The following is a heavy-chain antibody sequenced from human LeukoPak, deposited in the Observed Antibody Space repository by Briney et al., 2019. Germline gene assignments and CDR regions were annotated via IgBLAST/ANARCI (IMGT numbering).Heavy chain of an antibody. CDR2: IYYSGST. J-gene: IGHJ4*02. D-gene: IGHD1-14*01. V-gene: IGHV4-30-4*01. Sequence: KASETLSLTCTVSGGSISSGDYYWSWIRQPPGKGLEWIGHIYYSGSTYYNPSLKSRVTISVDTSKNQFSLKLSSVTAADTAVYYCARDGMGRNFDYWGQGTLVTVSS. CDR1: GGSISSGDYY. CDR3: ARDGMGRNFDY.